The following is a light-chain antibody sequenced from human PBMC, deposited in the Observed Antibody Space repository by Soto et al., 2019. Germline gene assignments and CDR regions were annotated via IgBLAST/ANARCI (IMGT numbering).Light chain of an antibody. V-gene: IGKV3-15*01. CDR1: QSVSSN. Sequence: EIVMTQSPATLSVSPGERVSLSCRASQSVSSNVAWYQQKLGQAPRLLMFAASTRATGIPARFSGSGSGIEFTLTISSLQSEDFAVYYCQQHNDWPPRYTFGQGTKLEIK. J-gene: IGKJ2*01. CDR3: QQHNDWPPRYT. CDR2: AAS.